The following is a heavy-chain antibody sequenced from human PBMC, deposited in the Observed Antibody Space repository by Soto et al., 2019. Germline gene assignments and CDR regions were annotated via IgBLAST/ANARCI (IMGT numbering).Heavy chain of an antibody. D-gene: IGHD3-22*01. CDR1: GYSFTSYS. J-gene: IGHJ3*02. CDR3: ARRGYYDSSGYLIDI. Sequence: GESLKRSCKASGYSFTSYSIGWVRQMPGKGLEWMGIIYPGDSDTRYSPSFQGQVTISADKSISTAYLQWSSLKASDTAMYYCARRGYYDSSGYLIDIWGQGTMVTVSS. CDR2: IYPGDSDT. V-gene: IGHV5-51*01.